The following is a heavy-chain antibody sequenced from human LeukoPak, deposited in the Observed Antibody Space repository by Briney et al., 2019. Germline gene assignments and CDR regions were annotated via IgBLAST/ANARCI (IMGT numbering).Heavy chain of an antibody. D-gene: IGHD6-19*01. V-gene: IGHV4-59*01. J-gene: IGHJ5*01. CDR3: ARDSAWFQF. CDR2: ISHSGST. Sequence: SETLSLTCAVYGGSFSGYYWSWLRQPPGRGLEYIGYISHSGSTNYNPSLKSRVTISVDTSKNQVSLKLSSVTAADTAVYYCARDSAWFQFWGQGTLVTVSS. CDR1: GGSFSGYY.